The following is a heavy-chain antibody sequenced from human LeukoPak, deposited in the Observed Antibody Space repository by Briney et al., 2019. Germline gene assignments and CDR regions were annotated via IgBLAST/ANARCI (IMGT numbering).Heavy chain of an antibody. CDR3: AKAPDYYYYYMDV. J-gene: IGHJ6*03. Sequence: GGSLRLSCAASGFTFSSYGMHWVRQAPGKGLEWVAVIWYDGSNKYYADSVKGRFTISRDNSKNTLYLQMNSLRAEDTAVYYCAKAPDYYYYYMDVWGKGTTDTVSS. CDR2: IWYDGSNK. CDR1: GFTFSSYG. V-gene: IGHV3-33*06.